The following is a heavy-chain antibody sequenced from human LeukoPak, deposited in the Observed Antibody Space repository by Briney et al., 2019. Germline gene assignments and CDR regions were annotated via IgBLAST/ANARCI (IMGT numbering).Heavy chain of an antibody. CDR2: VSYDGSNK. CDR3: AKDRRVDYDFWRRGFDY. V-gene: IGHV3-30*18. J-gene: IGHJ4*02. CDR1: RFTFSSYG. D-gene: IGHD3-3*01. Sequence: PGGSLRLSCAASRFTFSSYGMHWVRQAPGKGLEWVAVVSYDGSNKYCADSVKGRFTISRDNSKKTLYLQMNSLRAEDTAVYYCAKDRRVDYDFWRRGFDYWGQGTLVAVSS.